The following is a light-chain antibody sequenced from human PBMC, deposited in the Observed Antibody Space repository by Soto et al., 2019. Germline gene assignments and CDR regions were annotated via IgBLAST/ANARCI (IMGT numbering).Light chain of an antibody. J-gene: IGLJ3*02. CDR1: SSDIGGYNY. Sequence: QSALTQPASVSGSPGQSITISCTGTSSDIGGYNYVSWFQQNPGKAPKLIIYEVSKRPARISNRFSGSKSGNTASLTISGLQGEDEADYYCSSFTSITTWVFGGGTKVTVL. CDR2: EVS. CDR3: SSFTSITTWV. V-gene: IGLV2-14*01.